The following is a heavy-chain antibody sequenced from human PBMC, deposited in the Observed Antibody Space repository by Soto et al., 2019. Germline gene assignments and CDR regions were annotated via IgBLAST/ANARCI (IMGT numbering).Heavy chain of an antibody. D-gene: IGHD6-6*01. CDR1: GGSVSSGSYC. J-gene: IGHJ4*02. Sequence: PSETLSLTCTISGGSVSSGSYCWSWIRQPPGKGLEWIGYIYYSGSIDYNPSLQSRVTISADTSKTQFSLMMSSVTAADTAVYYCARYSSSSVFDYWGQGILVTVSS. CDR3: ARYSSSSVFDY. V-gene: IGHV4-61*01. CDR2: IYYSGSI.